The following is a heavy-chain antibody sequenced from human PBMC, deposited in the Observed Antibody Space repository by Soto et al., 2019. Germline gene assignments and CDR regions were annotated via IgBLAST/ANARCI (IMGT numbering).Heavy chain of an antibody. J-gene: IGHJ6*02. Sequence: GESLKISCKGSGYSFTSHWIGWVRQMPGKGLEWMGIIYPGDSDTRYSPSFQGQVTISADKSISTAYLQWSSLKASDTAMYYCARSGYYYGSGSYNYYYGMDVWGQGTTVTVSS. V-gene: IGHV5-51*01. CDR2: IYPGDSDT. CDR1: GYSFTSHW. D-gene: IGHD3-10*01. CDR3: ARSGYYYGSGSYNYYYGMDV.